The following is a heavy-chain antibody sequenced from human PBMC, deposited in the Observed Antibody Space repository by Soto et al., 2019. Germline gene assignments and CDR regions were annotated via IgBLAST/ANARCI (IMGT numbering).Heavy chain of an antibody. CDR1: GFRLSSYG. Sequence: QVQLVDSGGGVAQPGKSRRRACAASGFRLSSYGFHGVRQAPGKGLEWGAVMSDDGSNEYYIDSEKGRDTISRENPKKTGYLEFNNMRGEATALYYCARGSQHPRGDIYSDMDVWGQGTTVTVS. D-gene: IGHD5-12*01. CDR3: ARGSQHPRGDIYSDMDV. J-gene: IGHJ6*02. CDR2: MSDDGSNE. V-gene: IGHV3-30*03.